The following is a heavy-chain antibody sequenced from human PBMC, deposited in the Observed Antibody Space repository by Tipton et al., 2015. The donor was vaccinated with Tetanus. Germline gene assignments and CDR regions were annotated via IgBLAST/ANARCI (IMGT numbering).Heavy chain of an antibody. V-gene: IGHV5-51*01. D-gene: IGHD3-3*01. Sequence: QLVQSGAEVKKPGESLKISCKGSGYTFTNYSIAWVRHVPGKGLEWMGIISPDDSQAIHSPSFQGHVTVSADKSVSTAYLQWSRLTASDTAVYYCARRRSAVLSGAYHWYLDLXGRGTLVXVSS. CDR3: ARRRSAVLSGAYHWYLDL. J-gene: IGHJ2*01. CDR1: GYTFTNYS. CDR2: ISPDDSQA.